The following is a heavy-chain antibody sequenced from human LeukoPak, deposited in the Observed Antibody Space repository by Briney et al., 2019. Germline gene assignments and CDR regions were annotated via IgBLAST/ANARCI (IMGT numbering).Heavy chain of an antibody. J-gene: IGHJ2*01. CDR3: ATQGGGRGMSYFDV. D-gene: IGHD3-10*01. CDR1: GYALIAVA. CDR2: IDLEEGKK. V-gene: IGHV1-24*01. Sequence: ASVKVSCKVSGYALIAVAMHWLRQAPGKGLEWMGGIDLEEGKKINAQKFQGRLSVTEDTSTDTAHMELSNLRSEDTAVYYCATQGGGRGMSYFDVWGRGTLVTVSS.